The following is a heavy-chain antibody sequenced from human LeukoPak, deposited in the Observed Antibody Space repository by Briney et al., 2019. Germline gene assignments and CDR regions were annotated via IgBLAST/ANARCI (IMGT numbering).Heavy chain of an antibody. Sequence: PGGSLRLSCAASGFTFGSYAMHWVRQAPGKGLEWVAVISYDGSNKYYADSVKGRFTISRDNSKNTLYLQMNSLRAEDTAVYYCARDGQEGDTMVRGVTHDAFDIWGQGTMVTVSS. V-gene: IGHV3-30-3*01. CDR1: GFTFGSYA. J-gene: IGHJ3*02. CDR3: ARDGQEGDTMVRGVTHDAFDI. D-gene: IGHD3-10*01. CDR2: ISYDGSNK.